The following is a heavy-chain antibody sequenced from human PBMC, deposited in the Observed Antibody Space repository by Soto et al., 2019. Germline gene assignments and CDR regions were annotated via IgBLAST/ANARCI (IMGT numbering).Heavy chain of an antibody. V-gene: IGHV4-59*08. CDR1: GGSISSYY. CDR3: ARLPYLYYYDSSGHRGADY. J-gene: IGHJ4*02. D-gene: IGHD3-22*01. Sequence: ASETLSLTCTVSGGSISSYYWSWIRQPPGKGLEWIGYIYYSGSTNYNPSLKSRVTISVDTSKNQFSLKLSSVTAADTAVYYCARLPYLYYYDSSGHRGADYWGQGTSVTVSS. CDR2: IYYSGST.